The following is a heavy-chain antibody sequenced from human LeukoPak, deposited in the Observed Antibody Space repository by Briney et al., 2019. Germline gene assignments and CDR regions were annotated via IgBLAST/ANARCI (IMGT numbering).Heavy chain of an antibody. J-gene: IGHJ6*02. CDR2: ISAYNGNT. Sequence: ASVKVSCKASGYTFTSYGISWGREAPGEGLEWMGWISAYNGNTNYAQKLQGRVTMTTDTSTSTAHMELRSLRSDDTAVYYCARVQWLTPYPYYYYYGMDVWGQGTTVTVSS. V-gene: IGHV1-18*01. D-gene: IGHD6-19*01. CDR3: ARVQWLTPYPYYYYYGMDV. CDR1: GYTFTSYG.